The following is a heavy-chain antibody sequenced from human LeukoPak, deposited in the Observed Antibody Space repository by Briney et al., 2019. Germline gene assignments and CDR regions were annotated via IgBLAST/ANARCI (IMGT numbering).Heavy chain of an antibody. V-gene: IGHV4-34*01. Sequence: KPSETLSLTCAVYGGSFSGYYWSWIRQPPGKGLEWIGEINHSGSTNYNPSLKSRVTISVDTSKKQFSLKLSSVTAADTAVYYCAPRRYCSSTSCSSSGYYYYGMDVWGQGTTVTVSS. D-gene: IGHD2-2*01. CDR2: INHSGST. CDR1: GGSFSGYY. CDR3: APRRYCSSTSCSSSGYYYYGMDV. J-gene: IGHJ6*02.